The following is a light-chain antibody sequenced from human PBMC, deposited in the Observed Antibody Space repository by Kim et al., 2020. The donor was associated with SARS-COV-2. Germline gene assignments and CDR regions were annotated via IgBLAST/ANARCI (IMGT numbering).Light chain of an antibody. J-gene: IGLJ2*01. CDR2: RDS. Sequence: ALGQTARIICQGTKIENKNVHWYQRKPGQAPVLVIYRDSNRPSGIPERFSGSNSGNTATLTISRAQAEDEADYYCQVWDSFTVHLIFGGGTQLTVL. V-gene: IGLV3-9*01. CDR3: QVWDSFTVHLI. CDR1: KIENKN.